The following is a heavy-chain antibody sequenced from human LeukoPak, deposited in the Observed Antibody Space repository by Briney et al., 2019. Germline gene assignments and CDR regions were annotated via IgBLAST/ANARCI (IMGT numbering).Heavy chain of an antibody. CDR2: ISGSGGST. CDR3: ATSYRLPFLAFDI. J-gene: IGHJ3*02. CDR1: GFTFSNYA. Sequence: GGSLRLSCAASGFTFSNYAMSWVRQAPGKGLEWVSAISGSGGSTYSADSVKGRFTISRDNSKNTLYLQLNSLRAEDTAVYYCATSYRLPFLAFDIWGQGTLVTVSS. D-gene: IGHD3-3*01. V-gene: IGHV3-23*01.